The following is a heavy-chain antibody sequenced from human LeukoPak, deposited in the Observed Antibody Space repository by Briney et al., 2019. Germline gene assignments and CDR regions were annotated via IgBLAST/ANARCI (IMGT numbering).Heavy chain of an antibody. CDR1: GFTFSSYA. Sequence: GGSLRLSCAAPGFTFSSYAMSWVRQAPGKGLEWVSGISGSGDNTYYADSVKGRFTISRDNSKNTLYLQMNSLRAEDTAVYYCASVVGATFDYWGQGTLVTVSS. CDR3: ASVVGATFDY. D-gene: IGHD1-26*01. V-gene: IGHV3-23*01. J-gene: IGHJ4*02. CDR2: ISGSGDNT.